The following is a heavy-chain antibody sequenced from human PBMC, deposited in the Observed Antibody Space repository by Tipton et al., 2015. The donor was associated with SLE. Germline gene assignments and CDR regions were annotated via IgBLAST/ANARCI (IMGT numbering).Heavy chain of an antibody. Sequence: TLSLTCIVSRYSISSGYYWGWMRQAPGKELEWIGSFYHSANTYYNPSLTSRVTISVDTSKNQFSLKLSSVTAADTAVYYCARDEGGYFDYWGQGTLVTVSS. D-gene: IGHD3-16*01. J-gene: IGHJ4*02. V-gene: IGHV4-38-2*02. CDR2: FYHSANT. CDR3: ARDEGGYFDY. CDR1: RYSISSGYY.